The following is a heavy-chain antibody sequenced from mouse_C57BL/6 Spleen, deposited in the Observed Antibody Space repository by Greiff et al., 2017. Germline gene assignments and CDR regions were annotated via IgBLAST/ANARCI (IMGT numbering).Heavy chain of an antibody. Sequence: QVQLQQPGAELVMPGASVKLSCKASGYTFTSYWMHWVKQRPGQGLEWIGEIDPSDSNTNYNQKFKGKSTLTVDKSSSTAYMQLSSLTSEDSAGYDCARELRLRGFDYWGQGTTLTVSS. CDR2: IDPSDSNT. CDR1: GYTFTSYW. V-gene: IGHV1-69*01. CDR3: ARELRLRGFDY. J-gene: IGHJ2*01. D-gene: IGHD3-2*02.